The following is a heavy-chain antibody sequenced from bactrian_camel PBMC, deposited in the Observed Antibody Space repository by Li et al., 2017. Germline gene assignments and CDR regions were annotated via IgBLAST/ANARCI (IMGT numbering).Heavy chain of an antibody. D-gene: IGHD6*01. Sequence: LSCAASRKIYCTYDMSWYRQAPGQEREFVSRIDSDGSTTYTDSVKGRFTISRDNAKNTVYLQINSLKSEDMALHYCATLYGGNWANPRYFGYWGQGTQVTVS. V-gene: IGHV3S53*01. CDR2: IDSDGST. CDR1: RKIYCTYD. J-gene: IGHJ6*01. CDR3: ATLYGGNWANPRYFGY.